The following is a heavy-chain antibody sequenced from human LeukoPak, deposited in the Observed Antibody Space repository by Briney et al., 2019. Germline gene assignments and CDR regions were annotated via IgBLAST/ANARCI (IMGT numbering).Heavy chain of an antibody. Sequence: PGGTLRLSCAASGFTFTTYVMTWVRQDPGKGREWVSGISGSGGSTYYADSVKGRFTISRDNSKNTVHLQMNSLRAEDTAMYYCARRAGDYSHPYDYWGQGTLVTVSS. CDR1: GFTFTTYV. CDR3: ARRAGDYSHPYDY. V-gene: IGHV3-23*01. CDR2: ISGSGGST. D-gene: IGHD3-22*01. J-gene: IGHJ4*02.